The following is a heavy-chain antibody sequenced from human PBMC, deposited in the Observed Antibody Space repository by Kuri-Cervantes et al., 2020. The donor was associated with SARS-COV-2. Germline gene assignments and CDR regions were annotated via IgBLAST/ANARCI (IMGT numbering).Heavy chain of an antibody. Sequence: SQTLSLTCAVYGGSFSGYYWSWIRQPPGKGLEWIGEINHSGSTNYNPSLKSRVTISVDTSKNQFSLKLSSVTAADTAVYYCARGRLSDSSDYYYAPFDYWGQGTLVTVSS. CDR3: ARGRLSDSSDYYYAPFDY. CDR1: GGSFSGYY. CDR2: INHSGST. V-gene: IGHV4-34*01. D-gene: IGHD3-22*01. J-gene: IGHJ4*02.